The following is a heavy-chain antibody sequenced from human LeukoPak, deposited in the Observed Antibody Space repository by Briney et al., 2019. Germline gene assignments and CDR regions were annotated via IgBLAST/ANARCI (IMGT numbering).Heavy chain of an antibody. V-gene: IGHV3-7*04. D-gene: IGHD1-1*01. CDR3: VMGFRTAD. CDR1: GFSFSSYW. Sequence: PGGSLRLSCAASGFSFSSYWMTWVRQAPGKGLEWVANIKQDESEENYVDSVKGRFTISRDNAKNSLYLQMNSLRAEDTAVYYCVMGFRTADWGQGTLVTVSS. CDR2: IKQDESEE. J-gene: IGHJ4*02.